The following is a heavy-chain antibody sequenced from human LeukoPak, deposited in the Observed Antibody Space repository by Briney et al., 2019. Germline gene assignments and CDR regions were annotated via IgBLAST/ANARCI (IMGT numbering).Heavy chain of an antibody. V-gene: IGHV3-30*18. D-gene: IGHD6-13*01. CDR1: GFTFSSYG. Sequence: PGGSLRLSCAASGFTFSSYGMHWVRQAPGKGLEWVAVISYDGSNKYYADSVKGRFTISRDNSKNTLYLQMNSLRAEDTAVYYCAKTTGGSSWYNVIVWGQGTLVTVSS. CDR3: AKTTGGSSWYNVIV. CDR2: ISYDGSNK. J-gene: IGHJ4*02.